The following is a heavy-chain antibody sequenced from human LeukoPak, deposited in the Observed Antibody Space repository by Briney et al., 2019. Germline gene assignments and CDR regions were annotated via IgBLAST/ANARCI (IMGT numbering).Heavy chain of an antibody. CDR3: ARVSIAAAGGSFDY. CDR1: GFTFSSYA. J-gene: IGHJ4*02. D-gene: IGHD6-13*01. CDR2: ISYDGSNK. V-gene: IGHV3-30-3*01. Sequence: GGSLRLSCAASGFTFSSYAMHWARQAPGKGLEWVAVISYDGSNKYYADSVKGRFTISRDNSKNTLYLQMNSLRAEDTAVYYCARVSIAAAGGSFDYWGQGTLVTVSS.